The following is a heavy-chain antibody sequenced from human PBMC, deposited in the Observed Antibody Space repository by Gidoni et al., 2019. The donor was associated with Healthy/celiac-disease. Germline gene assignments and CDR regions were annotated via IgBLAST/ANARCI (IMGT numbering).Heavy chain of an antibody. CDR3: ARDPPRTYYDFWSGYKNYYYGMDV. D-gene: IGHD3-3*01. V-gene: IGHV3-33*01. Sequence: QVQLVESGGGVVQPGRSLRLSCAASGFTFSSYGMHWVRQAPGKGLEWVAVIWYDGSNKYYADSVKGRFTISRDNSKNTLYLQMNSLRAEDTAVYYCARDPPRTYYDFWSGYKNYYYGMDVWGQGTTVTVSS. CDR2: IWYDGSNK. J-gene: IGHJ6*02. CDR1: GFTFSSYG.